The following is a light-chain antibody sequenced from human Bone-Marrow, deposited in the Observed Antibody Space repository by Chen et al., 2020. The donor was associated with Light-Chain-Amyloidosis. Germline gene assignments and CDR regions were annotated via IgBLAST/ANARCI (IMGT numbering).Light chain of an antibody. V-gene: IGKV3-15*01. CDR3: QQYNNWPLT. Sequence: VMTQSPVALSVSPGDTATLSCRASQSIRGDLAWYQQRPGQAPRLLIYGASARATGIPARFSGSGFETDFTLTISTIQYEDFAVYYCQQYNNWPLTFGQGTRVDIK. CDR1: QSIRGD. J-gene: IGKJ1*01. CDR2: GAS.